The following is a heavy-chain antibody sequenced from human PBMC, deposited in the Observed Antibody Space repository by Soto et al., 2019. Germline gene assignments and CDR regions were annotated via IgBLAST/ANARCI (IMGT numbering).Heavy chain of an antibody. CDR2: ILPVFGTP. CDR3: ARSAEAGLKGSIDV. CDR1: GGIFNSYA. Sequence: QVQLVQSGAEVKKPGSSVRVSCKASGGIFNSYAISWVRQAPGQGLEWMGGILPVFGTPSISQRFQGRVTVTADRSTSIAYMELSSLRSEDTAVYYCARSAEAGLKGSIDVWGQGTRVTVSS. V-gene: IGHV1-69*06. J-gene: IGHJ6*02. D-gene: IGHD6-13*01.